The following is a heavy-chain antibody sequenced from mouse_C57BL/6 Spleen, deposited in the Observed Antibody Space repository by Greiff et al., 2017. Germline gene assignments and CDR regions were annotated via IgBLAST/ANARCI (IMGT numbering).Heavy chain of an antibody. D-gene: IGHD1-1*01. CDR2: IYPYNDGT. CDR3: ARRTYYYGSRGYCDV. Sequence: VQLQQSGPELVKPGASVKMSCKASGYTFTSYVMHWVKQKPGQGLEWIGYIYPYNDGTKYNEKFKGKATLTSDKSSSTAYMELSSLTSADSAVYYCARRTYYYGSRGYCDVWGTGTTVTVSS. J-gene: IGHJ1*03. CDR1: GYTFTSYV. V-gene: IGHV1-14*01.